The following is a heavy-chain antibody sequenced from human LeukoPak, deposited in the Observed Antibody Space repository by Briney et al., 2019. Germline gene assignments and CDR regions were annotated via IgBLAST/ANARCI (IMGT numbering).Heavy chain of an antibody. CDR3: AKRIYDFWSGYYRRAENHFDY. CDR1: GFTFSSYA. J-gene: IGHJ4*02. CDR2: ISGSGGST. V-gene: IGHV3-23*01. D-gene: IGHD3-3*01. Sequence: GGSLRLSCAASGFTFSSYAMSWVRQAPGKGLGWVSAISGSGGSTYYADSVKGRFTISRDNSKNTLYLQMNSLRAEDTAVYYCAKRIYDFWSGYYRRAENHFDYWGQGTLVTVSS.